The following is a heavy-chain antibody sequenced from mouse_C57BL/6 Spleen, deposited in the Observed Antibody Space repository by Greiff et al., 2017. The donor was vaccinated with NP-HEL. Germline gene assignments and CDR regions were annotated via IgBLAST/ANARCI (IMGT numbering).Heavy chain of an antibody. CDR1: GFTFSDYY. CDR2: INYDGSST. Sequence: EVQRVESEGGLVQPGSSMKLSCTASGFTFSDYYMAWVRQVPEKGLEWVANINYDGSSTYYLDSLKSRFIISRDNAKNILYLQMSSLKSEDTATYYCAREGYGGAMDYWGQGTSVTVSS. V-gene: IGHV5-16*01. D-gene: IGHD3-1*01. J-gene: IGHJ4*01. CDR3: AREGYGGAMDY.